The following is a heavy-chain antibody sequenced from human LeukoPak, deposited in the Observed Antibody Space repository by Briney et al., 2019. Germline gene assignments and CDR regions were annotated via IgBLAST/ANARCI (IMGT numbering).Heavy chain of an antibody. CDR3: ARFFGELRYFGWLLAKEYYFDY. CDR1: GFTLSSYW. Sequence: GGSLRLSCAASGFTLSSYWMSWVRQAPGKGLEWVANIKQDGSEKYYVDSVKGRFTISRDNAKNSLYLQMNSLRAEDTAVYYCARFFGELRYFGWLLAKEYYFDYWGQGTLVTVSS. J-gene: IGHJ4*02. CDR2: IKQDGSEK. D-gene: IGHD3-9*01. V-gene: IGHV3-7*03.